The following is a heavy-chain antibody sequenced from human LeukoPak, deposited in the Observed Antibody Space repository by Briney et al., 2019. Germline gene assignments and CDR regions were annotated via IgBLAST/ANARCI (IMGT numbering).Heavy chain of an antibody. V-gene: IGHV3-23*01. Sequence: GGALRLSCAVSGFTFSGYSMIWVRQAPGKGLEGVSEINRGGVNTYYPDSVRGRFTVSRDNSKNTLFLQMTRLRAEDTAIYYCARGIDGALDYWGQGTLVTVSS. D-gene: IGHD3-10*01. J-gene: IGHJ4*02. CDR3: ARGIDGALDY. CDR1: GFTFSGYS. CDR2: INRGGVNT.